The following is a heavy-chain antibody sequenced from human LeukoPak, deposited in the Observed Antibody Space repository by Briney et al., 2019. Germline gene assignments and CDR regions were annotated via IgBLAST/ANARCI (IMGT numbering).Heavy chain of an antibody. V-gene: IGHV4-31*03. J-gene: IGHJ4*02. Sequence: SETLSLTCTVSGGSISSGGYYWSWIRQHPGKGLEWIGYIYYSGSTYYNPSLKSRVTISVDTSKNQFSLKLSSVTAADTAVYYCARGQQLDFDYSGQGTLVTVSS. CDR1: GGSISSGGYY. CDR3: ARGQQLDFDY. D-gene: IGHD6-13*01. CDR2: IYYSGST.